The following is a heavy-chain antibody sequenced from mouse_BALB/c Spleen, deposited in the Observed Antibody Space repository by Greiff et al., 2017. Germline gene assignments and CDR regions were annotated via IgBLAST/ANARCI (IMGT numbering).Heavy chain of an antibody. CDR2: ISSGSSTI. Sequence: EVKLVESGGGLVQPGGSRKLSCAASGFTFSSFGMHWVRQAPEKGLEWVAYISSGSSTIYYADTVKGRFTISRDNPKNTLFLQMTSLRSEDTAMYYCARDGSFAYWGQGTLVTVSA. CDR1: GFTFSSFG. J-gene: IGHJ3*01. CDR3: ARDGSFAY. D-gene: IGHD2-3*01. V-gene: IGHV5-17*02.